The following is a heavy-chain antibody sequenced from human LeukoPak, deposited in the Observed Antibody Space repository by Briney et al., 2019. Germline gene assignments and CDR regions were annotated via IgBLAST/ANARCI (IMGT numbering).Heavy chain of an antibody. CDR1: GFTFANYE. V-gene: IGHV3-30-3*01. Sequence: PGGSLILSCAASGFTFANYEIHWVRQAPGKGLEWVSVMSPDGSIKIYTDSVKGRFTISRDNSKNTQYLEMNSLRVDDTAVYFCARDLRSGSPDYFDSWGRGTLVTVSS. D-gene: IGHD1-14*01. CDR3: ARDLRSGSPDYFDS. J-gene: IGHJ4*02. CDR2: MSPDGSIK.